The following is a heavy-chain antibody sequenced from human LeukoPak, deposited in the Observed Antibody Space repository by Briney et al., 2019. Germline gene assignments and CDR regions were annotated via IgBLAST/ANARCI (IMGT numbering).Heavy chain of an antibody. CDR2: IYYSGST. Sequence: SETLSLTCTVSGGPISSSSYYWGWIRQPPGKGLEWIGSIYYSGSTYYNPSLKSRVTISVDTSKNQFSLKLSSVTAADTAVYYCARVTIVGATRGVDYWGQGTLVTVSS. CDR3: ARVTIVGATRGVDY. CDR1: GGPISSSSYY. D-gene: IGHD1-26*01. J-gene: IGHJ4*02. V-gene: IGHV4-39*07.